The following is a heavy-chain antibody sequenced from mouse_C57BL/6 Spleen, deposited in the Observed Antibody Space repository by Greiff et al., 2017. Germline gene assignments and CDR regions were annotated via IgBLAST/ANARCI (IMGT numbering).Heavy chain of an antibody. J-gene: IGHJ2*01. CDR1: GYTFTSYG. CDR3: AREGITTVFDY. CDR2: IYPRSGNT. Sequence: QVQLKQSGAELARPGASVKLSCKASGYTFTSYGISWVKQRTGQGLEWIGEIYPRSGNTYYNEKFKGKATLTADKSSSTAYMELRSLTSEDSAVYFCAREGITTVFDYWGQGTTLTVSS. D-gene: IGHD1-1*01. V-gene: IGHV1-81*01.